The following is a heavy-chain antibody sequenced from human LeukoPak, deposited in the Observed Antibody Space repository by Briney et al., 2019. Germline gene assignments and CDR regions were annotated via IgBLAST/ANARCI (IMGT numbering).Heavy chain of an antibody. V-gene: IGHV3-21*01. CDR2: ISSSSSYI. J-gene: IGHJ4*02. CDR3: ARAKLRFLEWLGY. Sequence: GGSLRLSCAASGFTFSSYSMNWVRQAPGKGLEWVSSISSSSSYIYYADSVKGRFTISRDNAKNSLYLQMNSLRDEDTAVYYCARAKLRFLEWLGYWGQGTLVTVSS. CDR1: GFTFSSYS. D-gene: IGHD3-3*01.